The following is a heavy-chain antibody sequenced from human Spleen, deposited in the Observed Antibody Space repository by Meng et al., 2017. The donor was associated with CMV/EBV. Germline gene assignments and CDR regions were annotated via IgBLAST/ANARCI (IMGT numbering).Heavy chain of an antibody. CDR1: GFTFSDYY. Sequence: GESLKISCTGSGFTFSDYYMTWIRQAPGKGLEWLSYISSVSGTICYADYVKGRFTISRDNAKNSLYLQMNGLKAEDTAVYYCAIPERDIIILPINWGQGTLVTVSS. J-gene: IGHJ4*02. CDR3: AIPERDIIILPIN. V-gene: IGHV3-11*04. CDR2: ISSVSGTI. D-gene: IGHD2-2*01.